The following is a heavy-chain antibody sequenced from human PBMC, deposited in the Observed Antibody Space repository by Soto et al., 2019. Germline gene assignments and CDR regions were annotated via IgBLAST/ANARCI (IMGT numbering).Heavy chain of an antibody. CDR3: AKDVADRNYYSYTDV. Sequence: GGSLRLSCAASGFTFSSYAMSWVRQAPGKGLEWVSAISGSGGSTYYADSVKGRFTISRDNSKNTLYLQMNSLRAEDTAVYYCAKDVADRNYYSYTDVWGKGTTLTVSS. V-gene: IGHV3-23*01. J-gene: IGHJ6*03. CDR1: GFTFSSYA. CDR2: ISGSGGST.